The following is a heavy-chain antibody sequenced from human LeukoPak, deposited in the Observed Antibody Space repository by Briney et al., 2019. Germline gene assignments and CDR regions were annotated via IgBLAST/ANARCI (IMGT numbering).Heavy chain of an antibody. D-gene: IGHD3-10*01. Sequence: GGSLRLSCAASGFTFSSYAVSWVRQAPGKGLEWVSAISGSGGSTYYADSVKGRFTISRDNSKNTLYLQMNSLRAEDTAVYYCATDYYGSGSYYNVDYWGQGTLVTVSS. CDR3: ATDYYGSGSYYNVDY. J-gene: IGHJ4*02. CDR1: GFTFSSYA. V-gene: IGHV3-23*01. CDR2: ISGSGGST.